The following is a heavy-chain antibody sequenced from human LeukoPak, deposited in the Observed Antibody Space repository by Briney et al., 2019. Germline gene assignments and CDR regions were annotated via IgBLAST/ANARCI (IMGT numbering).Heavy chain of an antibody. CDR3: ARVKKNRILGLGGYYYGMDV. V-gene: IGHV3-30*03. CDR2: ISYDGSNK. Sequence: PGGSLRLSCAASGFIFSNSAMHWVRQAPGKGLAWVAVISYDGSNKYYADSVEGRFTISRDNSKNTLYLQMNSLRAEDTAVYYCARVKKNRILGLGGYYYGMDVWGQGTTVTVSS. D-gene: IGHD2-15*01. J-gene: IGHJ6*02. CDR1: GFIFSNSA.